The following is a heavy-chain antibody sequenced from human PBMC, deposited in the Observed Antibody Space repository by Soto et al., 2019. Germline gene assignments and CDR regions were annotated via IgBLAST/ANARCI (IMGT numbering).Heavy chain of an antibody. J-gene: IGHJ4*02. V-gene: IGHV1-69*13. CDR3: ASSKELKTYGYFDY. Sequence: ASVKVSCKASGGTFSSYAISWVRQAPGQGLEWMGGIIPIFGTANYAQKFQGRVTITADESTSTAYMELSSLRSEDTAVYYCASSKELKTYGYFDYWGQGTLVTVSS. CDR2: IIPIFGTA. CDR1: GGTFSSYA. D-gene: IGHD1-7*01.